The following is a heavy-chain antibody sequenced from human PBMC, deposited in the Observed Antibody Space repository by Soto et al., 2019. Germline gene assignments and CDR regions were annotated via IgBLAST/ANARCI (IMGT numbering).Heavy chain of an antibody. CDR3: TIAAYCSGATCYSGYNWFHP. J-gene: IGHJ5*02. CDR2: FDPENDET. Sequence: ASVKVSCKVSGYTLSEVAIHWVRQTPGEGLEWIGGFDPENDETSYAQNFQGRVTLTEDTSTDTAYLELSGPRSEDTAIYYCTIAAYCSGATCYSGYNWFHPWGQGSLVTVSS. V-gene: IGHV1-24*01. D-gene: IGHD2-2*01. CDR1: GYTLSEVA.